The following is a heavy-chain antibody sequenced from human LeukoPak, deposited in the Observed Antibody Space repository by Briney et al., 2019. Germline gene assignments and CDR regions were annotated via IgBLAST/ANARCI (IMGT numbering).Heavy chain of an antibody. Sequence: SVKVSCKASGGTFSSYAISWVRQAPGQGLEWMGRIIPIFGTANYAQKSQGRVTITTDESTSTAYMELSSLRSEDTAVYYCARSPPYSSSLSFDYWGQGTLVTVSS. V-gene: IGHV1-69*05. CDR1: GGTFSSYA. D-gene: IGHD6-13*01. CDR2: IIPIFGTA. CDR3: ARSPPYSSSLSFDY. J-gene: IGHJ4*02.